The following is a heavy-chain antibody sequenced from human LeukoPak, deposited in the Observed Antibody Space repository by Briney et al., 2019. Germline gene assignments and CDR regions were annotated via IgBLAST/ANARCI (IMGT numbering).Heavy chain of an antibody. D-gene: IGHD6-19*01. V-gene: IGHV3-21*01. Sequence: PGGSLRLSCAASGFTFSSYSMNWVRQAPGKGLEWVSSISSSSSYIYYADSVKGRFTISRDNAKNSLYLQMNSLRAEDTAVYYCARWKQWLPPPINYYYGMDVWGQGTTVTVSS. CDR3: ARWKQWLPPPINYYYGMDV. J-gene: IGHJ6*02. CDR1: GFTFSSYS. CDR2: ISSSSSYI.